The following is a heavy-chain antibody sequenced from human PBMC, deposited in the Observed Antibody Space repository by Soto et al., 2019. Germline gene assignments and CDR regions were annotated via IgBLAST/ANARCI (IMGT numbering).Heavy chain of an antibody. CDR1: GFSVSSTY. CDR2: IYSGGSA. CDR3: ASGEEWGWRHYFDL. D-gene: IGHD3-10*01. J-gene: IGHJ4*02. Sequence: GGSLRLSCAASGFSVSSTYMNWVRQAPGKGLEWVSVIYSGGSASYADSVKGRFTISRDNSKNTVYLQMSNMRADDTGVYYCASGEEWGWRHYFDLWGQGTLVTVSS. V-gene: IGHV3-53*01.